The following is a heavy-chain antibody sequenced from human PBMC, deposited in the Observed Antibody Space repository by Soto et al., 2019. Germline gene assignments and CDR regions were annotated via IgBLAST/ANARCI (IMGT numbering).Heavy chain of an antibody. Sequence: GGSLRLSCAASGFTFSSYWMHWVRQAPGKVLVWVSRINSDGSSTSYADSVKGRFTISRDNAKNTLYLQMNSLRAEDTAVYYCARDVGRVTYDYDSSGYSDYWGQGTLVTVSS. CDR2: INSDGSST. D-gene: IGHD3-22*01. J-gene: IGHJ4*02. CDR1: GFTFSSYW. CDR3: ARDVGRVTYDYDSSGYSDY. V-gene: IGHV3-74*01.